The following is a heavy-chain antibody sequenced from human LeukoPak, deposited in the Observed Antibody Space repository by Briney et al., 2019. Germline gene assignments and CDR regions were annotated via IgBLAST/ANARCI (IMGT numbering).Heavy chain of an antibody. Sequence: SVKVPCKPSGGSFSTSGFSWVRQAPGQGLEWMGGVIPIYGTPSYAQKFQGRVTITTDESTSTAYMELSSLRSEDTAVYYCARDHWGIVENGYDYFYYDMDVWGQGTTVTVSS. CDR2: VIPIYGTP. V-gene: IGHV1-69*05. D-gene: IGHD7-27*01. CDR3: ARDHWGIVENGYDYFYYDMDV. CDR1: GGSFSTSG. J-gene: IGHJ6*02.